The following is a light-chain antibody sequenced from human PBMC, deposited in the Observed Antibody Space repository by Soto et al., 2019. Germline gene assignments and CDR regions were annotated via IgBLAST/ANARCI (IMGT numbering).Light chain of an antibody. CDR3: CSYAGSSTWV. Sequence: QSALTQPASVSRSPGQSITISCTGTSSNVGSYNLVSGYQQHPGKATKLMIYEGSKRPSGVSNRFSGSKSGNTASLTISGLQAEDEADYYCCSYAGSSTWVFGGGTKHTVL. CDR1: SSNVGSYNL. CDR2: EGS. V-gene: IGLV2-23*01. J-gene: IGLJ3*02.